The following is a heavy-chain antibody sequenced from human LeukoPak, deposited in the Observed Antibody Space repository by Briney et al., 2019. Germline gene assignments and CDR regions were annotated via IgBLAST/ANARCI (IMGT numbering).Heavy chain of an antibody. CDR2: SIPIFGTA. CDR1: GGTFSSYA. J-gene: IGHJ6*03. Sequence: SVTVSFKASGGTFSSYAISWVRQAPGQGLEWMGGSIPIFGTANYAQKFQGRVTITADKSTSTAYMELSSLRSEDTAVYYCAREHIVVVPAATYYYYMDVWGKGTTVTVSS. D-gene: IGHD2-2*01. CDR3: AREHIVVVPAATYYYYMDV. V-gene: IGHV1-69*06.